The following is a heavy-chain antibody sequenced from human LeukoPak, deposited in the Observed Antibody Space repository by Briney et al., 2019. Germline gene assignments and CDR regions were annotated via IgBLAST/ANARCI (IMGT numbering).Heavy chain of an antibody. CDR1: GGSFSSYA. J-gene: IGHJ5*02. CDR2: IIPILGIA. D-gene: IGHD1-26*01. V-gene: IGHV1-69*04. Sequence: GTSVKVSCKASGGSFSSYAISWVRQAPGQGLEWMGRIIPILGIANYVQKFQGRVTITADKSTSTAYMELSSLRSEDTAVYYCARHANSGSYPWGQGTLVTVSS. CDR3: ARHANSGSYP.